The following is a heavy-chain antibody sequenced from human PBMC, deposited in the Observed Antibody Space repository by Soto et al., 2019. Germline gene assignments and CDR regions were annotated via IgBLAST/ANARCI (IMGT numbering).Heavy chain of an antibody. D-gene: IGHD3-10*01. CDR2: ITPIFGTT. Sequence: QVQLVQSGAEVRKTGSSVKVSCRAYGVTFTTHEFSWVRQAPGQGPEWMGGITPIFGTTKYAPKFQSRATITADESTSTVYMELRSRRSDDTAVYYCARDQYRHGSGTYYVTGWDHWGQGTLVTVSS. V-gene: IGHV1-69*01. CDR1: GVTFTTHE. J-gene: IGHJ4*02. CDR3: ARDQYRHGSGTYYVTGWDH.